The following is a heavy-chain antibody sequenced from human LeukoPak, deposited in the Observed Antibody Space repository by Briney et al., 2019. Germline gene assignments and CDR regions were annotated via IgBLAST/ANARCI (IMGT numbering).Heavy chain of an antibody. Sequence: GGSLKLSCAASGFTFSVSAMHWVRQASGKGLEWVGRIRSKANSYATAYAASVKGRFTISRDDSKNTAYLQMNSLKTEDTAVYYCTRPTLPMVRGVIAAFDIWGQGTMVTVSS. CDR2: IRSKANSYAT. J-gene: IGHJ3*02. D-gene: IGHD3-10*01. CDR3: TRPTLPMVRGVIAAFDI. CDR1: GFTFSVSA. V-gene: IGHV3-73*01.